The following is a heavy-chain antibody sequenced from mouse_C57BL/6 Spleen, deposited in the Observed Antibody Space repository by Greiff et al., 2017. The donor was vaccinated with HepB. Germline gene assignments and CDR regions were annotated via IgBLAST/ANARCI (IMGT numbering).Heavy chain of an antibody. CDR3: ARTAQVSDWFAY. Sequence: QVQLKQSGAELARPGASVKMSCKASGYTFTSYTMHWVKQRPGQGLEWIGYINPSSGSTKYTQKFKDEATLTADKSSSTDYMQLSSLTSEDSAVYYWARTAQVSDWFAYWGQGTLVTVSA. CDR1: GYTFTSYT. J-gene: IGHJ3*01. V-gene: IGHV1-4*01. D-gene: IGHD3-2*02. CDR2: INPSSGST.